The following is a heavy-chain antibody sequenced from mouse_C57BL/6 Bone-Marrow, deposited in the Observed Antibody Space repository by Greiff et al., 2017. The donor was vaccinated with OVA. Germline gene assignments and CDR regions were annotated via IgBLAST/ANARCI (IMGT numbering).Heavy chain of an antibody. D-gene: IGHD2-2*01. J-gene: IGHJ1*03. CDR1: GYTFTSYG. Sequence: VQLQQSGAELARPGASVKLSCKASGYTFTSYGISWVKQRTGQGLEWIGEIYPRSGNTYYNEKFKGKATLTAYKSSSTAYMELRSLTSEDSAVYVCARRGYPYWYFDVWGTGTTVTVSS. CDR3: ARRGYPYWYFDV. V-gene: IGHV1-81*01. CDR2: IYPRSGNT.